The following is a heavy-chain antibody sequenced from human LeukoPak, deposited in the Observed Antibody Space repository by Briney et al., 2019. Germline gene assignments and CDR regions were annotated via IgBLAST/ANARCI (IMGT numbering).Heavy chain of an antibody. CDR2: IYYSGST. J-gene: IGHJ4*02. Sequence: SETLSLTCTVSGGSISSYYWSWIRQPPGKGRDWIGYIYYSGSTNYNPSLKSRVTISVDTSKNQFSLKLSSVPAADTAVYYCALLMDYGNYRVDYWGQGTLVTVSS. D-gene: IGHD4-11*01. V-gene: IGHV4-59*01. CDR1: GGSISSYY. CDR3: ALLMDYGNYRVDY.